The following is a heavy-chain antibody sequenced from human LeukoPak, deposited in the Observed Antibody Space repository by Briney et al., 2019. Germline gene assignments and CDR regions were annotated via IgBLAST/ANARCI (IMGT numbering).Heavy chain of an antibody. CDR3: ARSPRPYYGEFDY. Sequence: SETLSLTCTVSGDSISSYYWTWIRQPPGKGLEWIGSIYYSGSTNYNPSLKSRVTISVDTSKNQLSLKLSSVTAADTALYYCARSPRPYYGEFDYWGPGTLVTVSS. J-gene: IGHJ4*02. D-gene: IGHD4-17*01. V-gene: IGHV4-59*01. CDR2: IYYSGST. CDR1: GDSISSYY.